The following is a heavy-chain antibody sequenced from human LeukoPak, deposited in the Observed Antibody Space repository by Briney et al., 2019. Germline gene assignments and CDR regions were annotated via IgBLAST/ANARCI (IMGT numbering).Heavy chain of an antibody. CDR1: AFTFSTYT. J-gene: IGHJ5*02. D-gene: IGHD6-19*01. CDR3: ATAPTVAPRA. V-gene: IGHV3-21*01. CDR2: IRSDSSHI. Sequence: AGGSLRLSCSASAFTFSTYTMNWVRQAPGRGLEWVSSIRSDSSHIDYADSVRGRFTISRDNTKNSLYLQMISLRAEDTAIYYCATAPTVAPRAWGQGTLVTVSS.